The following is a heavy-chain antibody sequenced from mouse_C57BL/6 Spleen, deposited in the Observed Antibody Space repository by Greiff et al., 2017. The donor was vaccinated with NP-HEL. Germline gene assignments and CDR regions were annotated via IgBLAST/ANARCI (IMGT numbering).Heavy chain of an antibody. D-gene: IGHD2-3*01. J-gene: IGHJ3*01. CDR2: ISSGSSTI. CDR1: GFTFSDYG. CDR3: AIGGWLLSFAY. V-gene: IGHV5-17*01. Sequence: EVQVVESGGGLVKPGGSLKLSCAASGFTFSDYGMHWVRQAPEKGLEWVAYISSGSSTIYYADTVKGRFTISIDNAKNTLFLQMTSLRSEDTAIYYCAIGGWLLSFAYWGQGTLVTVSA.